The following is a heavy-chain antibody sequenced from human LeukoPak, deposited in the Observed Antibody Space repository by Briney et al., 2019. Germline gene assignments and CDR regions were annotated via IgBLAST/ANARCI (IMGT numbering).Heavy chain of an antibody. D-gene: IGHD3-10*01. Sequence: PGGSLRLSCAASGFTFSDYYMSWIRQAPGKGLEWVSYISSSGSTIYYADSVKGRFTISRDNAKNSLYLQMNSLRAEDMAVYYCASGRGVTTRYGMDVWGQGTTVTVSS. CDR3: ASGRGVTTRYGMDV. CDR2: ISSSGSTI. CDR1: GFTFSDYY. J-gene: IGHJ6*02. V-gene: IGHV3-11*01.